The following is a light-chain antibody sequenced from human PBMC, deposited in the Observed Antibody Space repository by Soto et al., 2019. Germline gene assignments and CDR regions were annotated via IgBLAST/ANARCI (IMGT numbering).Light chain of an antibody. CDR1: NIGDKS. Sequence: SYELTQPPSASVATGKTARITCGGNNIGDKSVHWYQQKPGQAPVVVIYYDSDRPSGIPERFSGSNSGNTATLTISTVEAGDEADYYCQVWDSSSDHYVFGTGTKVTVL. CDR3: QVWDSSSDHYV. J-gene: IGLJ1*01. CDR2: YDS. V-gene: IGLV3-21*04.